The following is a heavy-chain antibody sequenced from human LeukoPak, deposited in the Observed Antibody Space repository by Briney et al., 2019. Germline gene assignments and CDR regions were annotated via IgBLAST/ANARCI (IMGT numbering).Heavy chain of an antibody. V-gene: IGHV3-30*03. D-gene: IGHD1-26*01. J-gene: IGHJ4*02. CDR3: AREHGSSGSSSFDC. CDR2: ISYDGSDK. CDR1: GFTFSNNA. Sequence: PGGSLRLSCTASGFTFSNNAMHWVRQAPGKGLEWVAFISYDGSDKFYADSVRGRFTISRDNSKNTLFVQMNSLRAEDTAVYYCAREHGSSGSSSFDCWGLGTLVTVSS.